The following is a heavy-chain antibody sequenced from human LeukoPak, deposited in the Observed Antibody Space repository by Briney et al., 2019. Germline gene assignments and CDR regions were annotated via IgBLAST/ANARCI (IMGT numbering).Heavy chain of an antibody. CDR2: IYPGDSDT. CDR1: GYSFTDYW. Sequence: TAGESLKISCQGSGYSFTDYWIVWVRQMPGKGLGWMGAIYPGDSDTRYSPSLDGQVTISADKSVSTTYLQWSSLQASDTAMYYCARPSSLYGGTSEDYWGQGTLVTVSS. V-gene: IGHV5-51*01. CDR3: ARPSSLYGGTSEDY. J-gene: IGHJ4*02. D-gene: IGHD4-23*01.